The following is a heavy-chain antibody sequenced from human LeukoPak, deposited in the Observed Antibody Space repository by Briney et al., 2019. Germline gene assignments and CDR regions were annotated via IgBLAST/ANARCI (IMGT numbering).Heavy chain of an antibody. CDR3: ANPYDSSGYYFWG. Sequence: PGGSLRLSCAASGFTFSSFAMSWVRQAPEKGLEWVSSISGFAGSIYYADSVKGRFTISRDNSKNTLYLQMNSLRAEDTAVYYCANPYDSSGYYFWGWGQGTLVTVSS. CDR1: GFTFSSFA. J-gene: IGHJ4*02. D-gene: IGHD3-22*01. V-gene: IGHV3-23*01. CDR2: ISGFAGSI.